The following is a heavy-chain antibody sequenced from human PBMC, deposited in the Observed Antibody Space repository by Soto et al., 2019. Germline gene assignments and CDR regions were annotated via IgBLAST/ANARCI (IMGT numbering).Heavy chain of an antibody. D-gene: IGHD4-17*01. Sequence: QVQLVQSGPDLKRPGASMKVSCTASGYTFTSYGISWVRQAPGQALEWMAWITPLKGRTQYSQKAQGRVTLSTDTSSTTAYMEMTPLRVDDTAVYYCAMDYGDRPEYFKHWGQGTLVTVS. V-gene: IGHV1-18*04. CDR1: GYTFTSYG. CDR3: AMDYGDRPEYFKH. CDR2: ITPLKGRT. J-gene: IGHJ1*01.